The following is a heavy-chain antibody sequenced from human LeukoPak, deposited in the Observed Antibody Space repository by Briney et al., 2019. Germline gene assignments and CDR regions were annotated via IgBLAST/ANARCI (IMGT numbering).Heavy chain of an antibody. CDR1: GCSFTSYW. CDR2: IYPGDSDT. J-gene: IGHJ4*02. D-gene: IGHD6-19*01. Sequence: GESLKISCKGSGCSFTSYWIGWVRRMPGKGLEWMGIIYPGDSDTRYSPSFQGQVTISADKSISTAYLQWSSLKASDTAMYYCARRGSSGWYQFNYFDYWGQGTLVTVSS. V-gene: IGHV5-51*01. CDR3: ARRGSSGWYQFNYFDY.